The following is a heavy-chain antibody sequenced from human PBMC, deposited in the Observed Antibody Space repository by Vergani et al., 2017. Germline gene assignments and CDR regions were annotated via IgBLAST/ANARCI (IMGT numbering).Heavy chain of an antibody. V-gene: IGHV5-51*01. J-gene: IGHJ6*02. CDR2: IYPGDSDT. CDR3: ARSYSSSSNYYYYYGMDV. Sequence: EVQLVQSGAEVKKPGESLKISCKGSGYSFTSYWIGWVRQMPGKGLEWMGIIYPGDSDTRYSPSFQGQVTISGDKSISTAYLQWSSLKASDTAMYYCARSYSSSSNYYYYYGMDVWGQGTTVTVSS. D-gene: IGHD6-6*01. CDR1: GYSFTSYW.